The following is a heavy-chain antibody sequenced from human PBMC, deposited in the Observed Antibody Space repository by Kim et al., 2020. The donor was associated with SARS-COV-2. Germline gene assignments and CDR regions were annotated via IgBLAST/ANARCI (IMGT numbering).Heavy chain of an antibody. CDR3: ASSESIAARPWVNYFDY. CDR2: IYYSGST. CDR1: GGSISSSSYY. Sequence: SETLSLTCTVSGGSISSSSYYWGWIRQPPGKGLEWIGSIYYSGSTYYNPSLKSRVTISVDTSKNQFSLKLSSVTAADTAVYYCASSESIAARPWVNYFDYWGQGTLVTVSS. J-gene: IGHJ4*02. V-gene: IGHV4-39*01. D-gene: IGHD6-6*01.